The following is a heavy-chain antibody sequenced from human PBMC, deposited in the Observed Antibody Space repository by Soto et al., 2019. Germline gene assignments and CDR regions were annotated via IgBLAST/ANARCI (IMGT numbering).Heavy chain of an antibody. CDR2: ISWNSGSI. V-gene: IGHV3-9*01. Sequence: DVQLVESGGGLVQPGRSPRLSCAASGFTFDDYAMHWVRQAPGKGLEWVSGISWNSGSIGYADSVKGRFTISRDNAKNSLYLQMNSLRAEDTALYYCAKGDVVVPAASYFDYWGQGTLVTVSS. CDR1: GFTFDDYA. D-gene: IGHD2-2*01. CDR3: AKGDVVVPAASYFDY. J-gene: IGHJ4*02.